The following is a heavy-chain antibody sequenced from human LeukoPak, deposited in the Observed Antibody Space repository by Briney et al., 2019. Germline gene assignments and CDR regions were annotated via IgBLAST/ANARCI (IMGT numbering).Heavy chain of an antibody. CDR2: ISGSGGST. CDR3: AKEGGSSRDLDY. D-gene: IGHD1-26*01. V-gene: IGHV3-23*01. J-gene: IGHJ4*02. CDR1: GYTLSSWD. Sequence: GGSVRLPCAASGYTLSSWDRRWVRQAPGKGLEWVSAISGSGGSTYYADSVKGRFTISRDNSKNTLYLQMNSLRAEDTAVYYDAKEGGSSRDLDYWGQGTMVTVSS.